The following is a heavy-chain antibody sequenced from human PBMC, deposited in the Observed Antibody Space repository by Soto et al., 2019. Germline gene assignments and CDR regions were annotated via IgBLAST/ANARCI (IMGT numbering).Heavy chain of an antibody. CDR3: ARRIIALEIFDY. D-gene: IGHD3-10*01. V-gene: IGHV4-59*08. Sequence: SETLSLTCTVSGGSMTGYYWSWIRQPPGKGLEWIGFIYYTGNTKYNASLKSRVTISVDTSKNLFSLKLKSVTAADTAVYYCARRIIALEIFDYWGQGTVVTVSS. CDR1: GGSMTGYY. CDR2: IYYTGNT. J-gene: IGHJ4*02.